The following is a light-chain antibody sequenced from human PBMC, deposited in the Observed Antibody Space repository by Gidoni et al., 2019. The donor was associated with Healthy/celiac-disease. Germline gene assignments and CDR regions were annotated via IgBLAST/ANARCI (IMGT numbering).Light chain of an antibody. V-gene: IGKV1-9*01. J-gene: IGKJ2*04. CDR2: AAS. CDR3: QQLNSYPPGCS. Sequence: DIQLTQSPSFLSASVGDRVTITCWASQGISSYLAWYQQKPGKAPKLLIYAASTLQSGVPSRFSGSGSGTEFTLTISSLQPEDFATYYCQQLNSYPPGCSFGQGTKLEIK. CDR1: QGISSY.